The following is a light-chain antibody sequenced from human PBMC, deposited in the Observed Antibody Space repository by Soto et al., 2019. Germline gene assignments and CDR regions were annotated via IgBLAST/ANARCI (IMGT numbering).Light chain of an antibody. J-gene: IGKJ2*01. Sequence: DIVMTQSPDSLAVSLGARATINCKSSQSVLYSSHNKNYLAWYQQKPGQPPKLLIYWASTRESGVPDRFSGSGSGTDFTLTISRLQAEDVAVYYCHQYYSAPYTFGQGTKLEIK. CDR3: HQYYSAPYT. CDR1: QSVLYSSHNKNY. CDR2: WAS. V-gene: IGKV4-1*01.